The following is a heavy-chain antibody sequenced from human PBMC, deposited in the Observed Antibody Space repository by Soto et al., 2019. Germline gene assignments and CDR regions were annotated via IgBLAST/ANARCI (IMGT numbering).Heavy chain of an antibody. CDR2: IGTAGDT. CDR3: ARRTVSSVATRSLDY. V-gene: IGHV3-13*01. CDR1: GFTFSSYD. D-gene: IGHD6-6*01. J-gene: IGHJ4*02. Sequence: GGSLRLSCAASGFTFSSYDMHWVRQATGKGLEWVSAIGTAGDTYYPGSVKGRFTISRENAKNSLFLQMNSLRAEDTAVYYCARRTVSSVATRSLDYWGQGTLVTVSS.